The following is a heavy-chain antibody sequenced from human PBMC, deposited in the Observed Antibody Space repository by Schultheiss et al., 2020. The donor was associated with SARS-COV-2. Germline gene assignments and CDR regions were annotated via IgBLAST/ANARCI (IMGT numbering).Heavy chain of an antibody. V-gene: IGHV1-18*01. CDR1: GYTFTSYG. J-gene: IGHJ4*02. CDR3: ARVGLQWLVRNGLDY. D-gene: IGHD6-19*01. Sequence: ASVKVSCKASGYTFTSYGISWVRQAPGQGLEWMGWISAYNGNTNYAQKLQGRVTMTTDTSTSTAYMELRSLRSDDTAVYYWARVGLQWLVRNGLDYWGQGALVTVSS. CDR2: ISAYNGNT.